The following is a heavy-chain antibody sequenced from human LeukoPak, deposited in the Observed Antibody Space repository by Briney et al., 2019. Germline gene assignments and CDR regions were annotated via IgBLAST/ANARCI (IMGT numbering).Heavy chain of an antibody. CDR3: AGRYDKNAFDI. J-gene: IGHJ3*02. CDR2: IIPIFGTA. D-gene: IGHD3-10*01. Sequence: SVKVSCKASGGTFSSYAISWVRQAPGQGLEWMGGIIPIFGTANYAQKFQGRVTITADKSTSTAYMELSSLRSEDTAVYYCAGRYDKNAFDIWGQGTMVTVSS. CDR1: GGTFSSYA. V-gene: IGHV1-69*06.